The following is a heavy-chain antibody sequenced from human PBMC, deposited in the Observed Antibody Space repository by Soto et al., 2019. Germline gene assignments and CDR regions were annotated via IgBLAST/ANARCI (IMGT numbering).Heavy chain of an antibody. CDR3: ARGLANDSSGYSYGGSMGDDYYCDY. J-gene: IGHJ4*02. Sequence: QVQLVQSGAEVKKPGASVKVSCKASGYTFTGYYMHWVRQAPGQGLEWMGWINPNSGGTNYAQKFQCWVTMTRDTSISTAYMELSRLRSDDTAVYYCARGLANDSSGYSYGGSMGDDYYCDYWGQGTLVTVSS. V-gene: IGHV1-2*04. CDR2: INPNSGGT. CDR1: GYTFTGYY. D-gene: IGHD3-22*01.